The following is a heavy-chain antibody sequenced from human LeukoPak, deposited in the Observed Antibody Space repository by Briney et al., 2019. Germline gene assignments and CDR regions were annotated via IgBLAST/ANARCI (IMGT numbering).Heavy chain of an antibody. CDR2: IYYSGST. J-gene: IGHJ6*03. CDR1: GGSISSYY. CDR3: ARHGMGGYRYGVVFYYMVV. D-gene: IGHD5-18*01. V-gene: IGHV4-59*08. Sequence: PSETLSLTCTVSGGSISSYYWSWIRQPPGKGLEWIGYIYYSGSTNYNPSLKSRVTISVDTSKNQFSLKLSSVTAADTAVYYCARHGMGGYRYGVVFYYMVVWGKGTTVTVSS.